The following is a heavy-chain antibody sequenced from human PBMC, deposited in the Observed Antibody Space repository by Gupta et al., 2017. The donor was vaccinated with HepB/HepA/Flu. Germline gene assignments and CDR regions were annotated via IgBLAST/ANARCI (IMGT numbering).Heavy chain of an antibody. CDR2: ISYDGSNK. V-gene: IGHV3-30-3*01. J-gene: IGHJ4*02. CDR1: GFTFSSYA. D-gene: IGHD3-22*01. CDR3: ASQPESEYYYDSSGSVHDY. Sequence: QVQLVESGGGVVQPGRSLRLSCAASGFTFSSYAMHWVRQAPGKGLEWVAVISYDGSNKYYADSVKGRFTISRDNSKNTLYLQMNSLRAEDTAVYYCASQPESEYYYDSSGSVHDYWGQGTLVTVSS.